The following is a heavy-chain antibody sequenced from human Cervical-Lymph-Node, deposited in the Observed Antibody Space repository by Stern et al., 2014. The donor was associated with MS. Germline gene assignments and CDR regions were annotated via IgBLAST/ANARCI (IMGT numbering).Heavy chain of an antibody. V-gene: IGHV5-51*03. J-gene: IGHJ4*02. CDR1: GYSFTNYW. D-gene: IGHD2-15*01. CDR2: IYPGDSDT. CDR3: ARLRGWSYDY. Sequence: EVQLVESGAEVKKPGASLKISCKASGYSFTNYWIAWVRQMPGKVLEWMGIIYPGDSDTRYSPSFQGQVTISADKSITTAYLQWSSLKASDTAVYYCARLRGWSYDYWGQGILVTVSS.